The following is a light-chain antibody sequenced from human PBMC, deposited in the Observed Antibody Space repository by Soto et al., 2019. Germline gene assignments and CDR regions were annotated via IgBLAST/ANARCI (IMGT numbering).Light chain of an antibody. CDR1: HSVANNY. Sequence: IVLTQSPATLSLSPGERATISCRASHSVANNYLAWYQQKHGQAPRLIIFAASSRATGVPHRFTASGSGTDSTITISRVEPEDFAVYFCQQYGGSPLWTFGQGTKVDSK. CDR3: QQYGGSPLWT. J-gene: IGKJ1*01. CDR2: AAS. V-gene: IGKV3-20*01.